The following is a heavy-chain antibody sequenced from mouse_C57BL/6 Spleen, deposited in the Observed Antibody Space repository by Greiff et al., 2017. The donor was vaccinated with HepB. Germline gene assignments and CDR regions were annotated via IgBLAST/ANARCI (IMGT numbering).Heavy chain of an antibody. Sequence: VQLQQSGPELVKPGASVKISCKASGYTFTDYYMNWVKQSHGKSLEWIGDINPNNGGTSYNQKFKGKATLTVDKSSSTAYMELRSLTSEDSAVYYCARGADYPPDYWGQGTTLTVSS. CDR3: ARGADYPPDY. CDR2: INPNNGGT. J-gene: IGHJ2*01. CDR1: GYTFTDYY. D-gene: IGHD5-5*01. V-gene: IGHV1-26*01.